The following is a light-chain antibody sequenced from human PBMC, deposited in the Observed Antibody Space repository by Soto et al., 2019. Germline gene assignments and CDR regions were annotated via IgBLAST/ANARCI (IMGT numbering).Light chain of an antibody. Sequence: QAVVTQPPSASRTPGQRVTISCSGSSSNIGSNYVYWYQQLPGTAPKLLIYRNNQRPSGVPDRFSGSKSGTSASLAISGLRSEDEADYYCAAWDDSLSDVVFGGGTKLTVL. CDR1: SSNIGSNY. CDR3: AAWDDSLSDVV. V-gene: IGLV1-47*01. CDR2: RNN. J-gene: IGLJ2*01.